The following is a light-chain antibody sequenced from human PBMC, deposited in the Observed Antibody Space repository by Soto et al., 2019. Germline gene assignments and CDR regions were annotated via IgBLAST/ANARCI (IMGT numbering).Light chain of an antibody. CDR2: DAS. CDR1: QSISTL. Sequence: DIQMTQSPSIMSASVGDRVSITCRASQSISTLLAWYQQKPGKAPKVLIYDASILESGVPSRFSGSGSGTEFTLTISSLQPDDFATYYCQHYDTYSHTFGPGTKL. V-gene: IGKV1-5*01. CDR3: QHYDTYSHT. J-gene: IGKJ2*01.